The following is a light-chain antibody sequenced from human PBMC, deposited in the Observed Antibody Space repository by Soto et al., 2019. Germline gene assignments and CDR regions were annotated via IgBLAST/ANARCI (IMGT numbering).Light chain of an antibody. V-gene: IGLV2-14*01. J-gene: IGLJ2*01. CDR1: SSDVGGYHY. Sequence: QSALTQPASVSGSPGQSITISCTGSSSDVGGYHYVSWYQQYPGEAPKRVISEVSNRPSGVSNRFSGSKSGNTASLTISGLQAEDEGDYYCGSDKSSTAPLVGGGTQLTVL. CDR3: GSDKSSTAPL. CDR2: EVS.